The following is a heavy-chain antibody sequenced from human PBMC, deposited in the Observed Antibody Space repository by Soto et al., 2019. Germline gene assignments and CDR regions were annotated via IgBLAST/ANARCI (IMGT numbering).Heavy chain of an antibody. D-gene: IGHD3-9*01. J-gene: IGHJ4*02. CDR1: GFIFNNYA. V-gene: IGHV3-23*02. CDR2: ISAGGGDT. CDR3: AKETAGIGKPLFDS. Sequence: EVQLLEWGGGLVQPGGSLRLSCGASGFIFNNYAMSWVRQAPGKGPEWVSGISAGGGDTYYVDSVKGRFTISRDNSRNTLSLQMSTLSADDTAIYYCAKETAGIGKPLFDSWGQGTLVTVSS.